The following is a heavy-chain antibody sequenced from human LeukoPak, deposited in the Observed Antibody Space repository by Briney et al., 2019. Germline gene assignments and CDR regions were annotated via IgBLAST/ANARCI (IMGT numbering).Heavy chain of an antibody. CDR2: IYTNGST. D-gene: IGHD1-26*01. V-gene: IGHV4-4*07. J-gene: IGHJ6*03. Sequence: SETLSLTCTVSGGSISSYYWSWIRQPAGKGLEWIGRIYTNGSTNYNPSLKSRVTMSVDTSKNQFSLKLSSVTAADTAVYYCAREAPTTSPYYYYYMDVWGKGTTVTVSS. CDR1: GGSISSYY. CDR3: AREAPTTSPYYYYYMDV.